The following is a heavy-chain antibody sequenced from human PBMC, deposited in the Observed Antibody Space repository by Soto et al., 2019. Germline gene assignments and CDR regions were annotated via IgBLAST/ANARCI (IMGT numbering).Heavy chain of an antibody. CDR1: GFSISRSA. CDR2: IAYDGRNR. D-gene: IGHD1-1*01. J-gene: IGHJ5*02. CDR3: ARDLQAGTDNVNWFAP. Sequence: QVQLVESGGGVVQPGSSLRLSCAASGFSISRSAMHWVRQAPGKGLEGVAVIAYDGRNRWYADSAKCRFTISRDNSKNTVYLEMSSLRGEDTAVYYCARDLQAGTDNVNWFAPGGQGTLVTVSS. V-gene: IGHV3-30*04.